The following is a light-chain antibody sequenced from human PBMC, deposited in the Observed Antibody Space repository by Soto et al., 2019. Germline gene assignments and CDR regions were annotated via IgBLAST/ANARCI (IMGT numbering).Light chain of an antibody. CDR1: SSGVGGYNY. CDR2: DVS. V-gene: IGLV2-14*01. Sequence: HSALTQPASVSGSPGQSITISCTGTSSGVGGYNYVSWYQQHPGKAPKLMIYDVSNRPSGVSNRFSGSKSGNTASLTISGLQAEDEADYYCSSYTSSSKVFGTGTKLTVL. CDR3: SSYTSSSKV. J-gene: IGLJ1*01.